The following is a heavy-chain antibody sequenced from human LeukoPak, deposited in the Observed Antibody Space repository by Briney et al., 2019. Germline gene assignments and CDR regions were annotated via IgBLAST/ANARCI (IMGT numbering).Heavy chain of an antibody. V-gene: IGHV4-34*01. CDR3: ARLGYSSSMFDY. J-gene: IGHJ4*02. D-gene: IGHD6-13*01. CDR2: INHSGST. Sequence: PSETPSLTCAVYGGSFSGYYWSWIRQPPGKGLEWIGEINHSGSTNYNPPLKSRVTISVDTSKNQFSLKLSSVAAADTAVYYCARLGYSSSMFDYWGQGTLVTVSS. CDR1: GGSFSGYY.